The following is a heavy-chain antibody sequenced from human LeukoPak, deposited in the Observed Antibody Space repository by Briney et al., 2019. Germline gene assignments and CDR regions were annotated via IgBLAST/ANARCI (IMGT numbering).Heavy chain of an antibody. V-gene: IGHV1-18*04. CDR3: ATSRGGYSYGYGEN. CDR1: GYTFTGYH. CDR2: INNYDGNT. D-gene: IGHD5-18*01. J-gene: IGHJ4*02. Sequence: GASVKVSCKASGYTFTGYHMHWVRQAPGQGLEWMGWINNYDGNTNSAQDLQDRLTMSTDTSTNTAYMELRSLRSDDTAVYYCATSRGGYSYGYGENWGQGTLVTVSS.